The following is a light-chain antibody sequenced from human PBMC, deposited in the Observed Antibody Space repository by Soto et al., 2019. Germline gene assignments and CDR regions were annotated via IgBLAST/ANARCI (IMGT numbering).Light chain of an antibody. Sequence: DIQMTQYPSTLSASVGDRVTITCRASQSITNCLAWYQQKPGKAPKLLIFDASSLRSGVPSRFSGSGSGTEFTLTISSLPPEDFATYYCQQHNPYSPYTFGQGTKLEIK. J-gene: IGKJ2*01. CDR2: DAS. V-gene: IGKV1-5*03. CDR3: QQHNPYSPYT. CDR1: QSITNC.